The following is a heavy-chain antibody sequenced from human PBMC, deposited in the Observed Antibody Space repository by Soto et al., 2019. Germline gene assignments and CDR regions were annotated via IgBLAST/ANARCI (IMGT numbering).Heavy chain of an antibody. D-gene: IGHD2-15*01. Sequence: GGSLRLSCAASGFIFSTYSMNWVRQTPGKGLEWVSSISRSSDHMYYADSVRGRFTISRDNAKNSLFLQMNSLRAEDTAVYYCMRAISGGPFDYWGQGALVTVSS. CDR1: GFIFSTYS. V-gene: IGHV3-21*01. J-gene: IGHJ4*02. CDR2: ISRSSDHM. CDR3: MRAISGGPFDY.